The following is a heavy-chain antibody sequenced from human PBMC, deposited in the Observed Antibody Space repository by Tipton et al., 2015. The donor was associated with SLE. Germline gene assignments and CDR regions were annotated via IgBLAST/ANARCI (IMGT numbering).Heavy chain of an antibody. Sequence: TLSLTCDLFGGSFSGFFWSWIRQPPGKGLEWVAEINPNGGATFNRSLRGRVYVSLDASKKQLSLNLTPVTAADTAVYYCARGGEEGFDAFDLWGQGTLVSVSS. CDR3: ARGGEEGFDAFDL. CDR1: GGSFSGFF. CDR2: INPNGGA. V-gene: IGHV4-34*01. J-gene: IGHJ3*01. D-gene: IGHD1-26*01.